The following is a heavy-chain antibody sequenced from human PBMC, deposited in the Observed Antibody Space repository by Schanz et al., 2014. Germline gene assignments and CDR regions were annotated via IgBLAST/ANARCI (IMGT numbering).Heavy chain of an antibody. CDR2: ISYDGSNK. Sequence: VQLVESGGGLVKPGGSLRLSCAASGFTFSTYYMNWVRQAPGKGLECVAVISYDGSNKHYVDSVKGRLTISRDNSKNTLYLQMNSLRAEDTAVYYCAKVGDTSGYPLEYWGQGTLVTVSS. CDR1: GFTFSTYY. J-gene: IGHJ4*02. V-gene: IGHV3-30*18. CDR3: AKVGDTSGYPLEY. D-gene: IGHD3-22*01.